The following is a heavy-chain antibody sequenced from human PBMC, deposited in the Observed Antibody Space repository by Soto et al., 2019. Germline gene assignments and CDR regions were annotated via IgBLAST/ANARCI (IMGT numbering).Heavy chain of an antibody. D-gene: IGHD3-22*01. CDR3: ARVGPAHYYDSSGYYSPLDY. CDR1: GDTFSSYA. CDR2: IIHMFGTA. V-gene: IGHV1-69*01. Sequence: QVQLVQSGAEVKKPGSSVKVSCKASGDTFSSYAINWVRQAPGQGLEWMGGIIHMFGTANYAQKFKRRVTSTEGESTSTVYMELSSLRSEDTAVYYCARVGPAHYYDSSGYYSPLDYWGQGTLVTVSS. J-gene: IGHJ4*02.